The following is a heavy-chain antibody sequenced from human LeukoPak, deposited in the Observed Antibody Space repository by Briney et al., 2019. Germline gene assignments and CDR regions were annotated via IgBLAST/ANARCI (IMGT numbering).Heavy chain of an antibody. V-gene: IGHV4-39*01. CDR2: FYYSGST. Sequence: PSETLSLTCTVSGGSFSSSNYYWGWIRQPPGKGLEWIGSFYYSGSTYYNPSLKSRVTISGDTSKDQFSLKLRSVTAADTAVYYCERRRSAFWDYWGRGTLVTVPP. CDR3: ERRRSAFWDY. D-gene: IGHD3-3*01. J-gene: IGHJ4*02. CDR1: GGSFSSSNYY.